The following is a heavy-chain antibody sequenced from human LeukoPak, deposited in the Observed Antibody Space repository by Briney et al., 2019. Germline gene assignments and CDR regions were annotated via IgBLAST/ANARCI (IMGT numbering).Heavy chain of an antibody. V-gene: IGHV4-4*02. CDR3: TRESGAFSPFGF. CDR1: GGSILTTNW. Sequence: SGTLSLTCAVSGGSILTTNWWSWVRQPPGKGLEWIGEVHLSGASNYNPSLKSRVNMSIDKSKNQLSLELTSVTAADTAIYYCTRESGAFSPFGFWGQGTLVTVFS. D-gene: IGHD1-26*01. CDR2: VHLSGAS. J-gene: IGHJ4*02.